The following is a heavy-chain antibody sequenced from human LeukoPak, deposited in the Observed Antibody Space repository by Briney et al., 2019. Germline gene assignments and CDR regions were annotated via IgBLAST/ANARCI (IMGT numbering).Heavy chain of an antibody. D-gene: IGHD3-22*01. CDR1: GFTFSSYA. J-gene: IGHJ4*02. Sequence: GGSLRLSCAASGFTFSSYAMSWVRQAPGKGLEWVSYISSSGSTIYYADSVKGRFTISRDNAKNSLYLQMNSLRVEDTAVYYCARDRPTYYYDSSGYSYWGQGTLVIVSS. CDR2: ISSSGSTI. CDR3: ARDRPTYYYDSSGYSY. V-gene: IGHV3-48*04.